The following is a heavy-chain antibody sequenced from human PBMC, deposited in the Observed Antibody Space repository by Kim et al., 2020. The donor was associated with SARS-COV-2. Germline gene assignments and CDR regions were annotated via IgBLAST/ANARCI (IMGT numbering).Heavy chain of an antibody. V-gene: IGHV3-48*02. CDR2: I. CDR3: VRDRMGGAFDI. Sequence: IYYAGSVKGRFTTSRDNAKNSLHLQMNSLKDEDTAVYHCVRDRMGGAFDIWGQGTLVTVSS. J-gene: IGHJ3*02. D-gene: IGHD3-16*01.